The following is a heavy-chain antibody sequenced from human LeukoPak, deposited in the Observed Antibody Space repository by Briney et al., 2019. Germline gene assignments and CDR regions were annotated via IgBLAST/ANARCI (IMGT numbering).Heavy chain of an antibody. CDR1: GGSFSGYY. J-gene: IGHJ4*02. CDR2: INHSGST. Sequence: PSETLSLTCAVYGGSFSGYYWSWIRQPPGKGLEWIGEINHSGSTNYNPSLKSRVTISVDTSKNQFSLKLSSVTAADTAVYYCARYSTSRAFDLWGQGSLVTVSS. D-gene: IGHD2/OR15-2a*01. V-gene: IGHV4-34*01. CDR3: ARYSTSRAFDL.